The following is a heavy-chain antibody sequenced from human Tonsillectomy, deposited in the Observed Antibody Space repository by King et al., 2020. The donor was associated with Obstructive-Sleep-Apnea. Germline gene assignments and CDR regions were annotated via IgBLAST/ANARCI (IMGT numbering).Heavy chain of an antibody. Sequence: QLQESGPGLVKPSETLSLTCTVSGGSISSSNYYWGWIRQPPGKRLEWIGSIYYSGRTYYNPSLRSRVTISVDTSKNQFSLKLSSGTAAATAVYYCARDVPNCGGDCYTADWFDTWGQGTLVTVSS. D-gene: IGHD2-21*02. CDR1: GGSISSSNYY. CDR2: IYYSGRT. J-gene: IGHJ5*02. V-gene: IGHV4-39*07. CDR3: ARDVPNCGGDCYTADWFDT.